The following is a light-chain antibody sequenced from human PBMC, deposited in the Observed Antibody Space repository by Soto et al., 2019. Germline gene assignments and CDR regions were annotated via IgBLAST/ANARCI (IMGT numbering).Light chain of an antibody. V-gene: IGKV3-15*01. CDR3: QQYNNWPSWT. CDR1: QSISFN. CDR2: IAS. Sequence: EVMMTLSPAALSVSPGERVTLSCRASQSISFNLAWYQQKPGQAPRLLIYIASTRAAGIPARFSGSGSGTEFTLTISSLQSEDSAIYYCQQYNNWPSWTFGQGSKADI. J-gene: IGKJ1*01.